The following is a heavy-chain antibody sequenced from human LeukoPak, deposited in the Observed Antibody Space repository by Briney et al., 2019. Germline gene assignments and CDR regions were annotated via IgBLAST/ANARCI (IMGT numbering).Heavy chain of an antibody. CDR2: INYSGSS. Sequence: SQTLSLTCIVSGDSISSDYWSWIRQSPGKGLEWIGYINYSGSSEYNPSLKSRVTISVDRYKNQVSLKMRPVTAADTAVYYCARLDCISDTCYNYWALGALVTVSS. CDR1: GDSISSDY. J-gene: IGHJ4*02. CDR3: ARLDCISDTCYNY. D-gene: IGHD2-21*01. V-gene: IGHV4-59*08.